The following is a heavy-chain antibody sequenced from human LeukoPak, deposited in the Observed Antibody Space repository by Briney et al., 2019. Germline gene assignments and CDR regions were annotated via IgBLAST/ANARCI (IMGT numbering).Heavy chain of an antibody. J-gene: IGHJ4*02. CDR2: ISYDGSNK. V-gene: IGHV3-30*18. CDR3: AKVRASSTTATMFDY. Sequence: GRSLRLSCAASGFTFSSYGMPWVRQAPGRGLEWVAVISYDGSNKYYAYSVKGRFTISRDNSKNTLYLQMNSLRAEDTAVYYCAKVRASSTTATMFDYWGQGTLVTVSS. CDR1: GFTFSSYG. D-gene: IGHD2-2*01.